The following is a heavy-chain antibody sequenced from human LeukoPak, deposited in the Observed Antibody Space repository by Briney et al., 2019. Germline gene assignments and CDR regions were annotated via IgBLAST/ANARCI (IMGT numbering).Heavy chain of an antibody. Sequence: ASVNVSCKASGYTFTSYAMNWVRQAPGQGLEGMGWINTNTGNPTYAQGFTGRFVFSLDTSVSTAYLQISSLKAEDTAVYYCARSRRSKPDDAFDIWGQGTMVTVSS. J-gene: IGHJ3*02. CDR3: ARSRRSKPDDAFDI. V-gene: IGHV7-4-1*02. D-gene: IGHD1-14*01. CDR2: INTNTGNP. CDR1: GYTFTSYA.